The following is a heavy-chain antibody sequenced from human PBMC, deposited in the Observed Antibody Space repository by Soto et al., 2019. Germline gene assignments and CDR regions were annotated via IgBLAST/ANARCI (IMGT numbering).Heavy chain of an antibody. Sequence: QVHLVQSEAEVKKPGASVRVSCKASGYTFTDYYIHWVRQAPGQGLEWMGWTNPNSDGAHYAQKFQSRVTMTRDKSTRKLYMEVNRLRSDDTAVYFCARGGGSGWHGAWFDPWGQGTLVTVSS. CDR1: GYTFTDYY. J-gene: IGHJ5*02. V-gene: IGHV1-2*02. D-gene: IGHD6-19*01. CDR3: ARGGGSGWHGAWFDP. CDR2: TNPNSDGA.